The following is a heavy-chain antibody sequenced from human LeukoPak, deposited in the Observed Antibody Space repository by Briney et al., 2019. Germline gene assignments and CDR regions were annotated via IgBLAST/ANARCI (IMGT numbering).Heavy chain of an antibody. CDR2: ISGSGGST. J-gene: IGHJ5*02. V-gene: IGHV3-23*01. Sequence: GGSLRLSCAASGFTFSSYAMSWVRQAPGKGLEWVSAISGSGGSTYYADSVKGRFTISRDNSKNTLYLQMNSLRAEDTAVHYCAKDVYYDILTGYNWFDPWGQGTLVTVSS. CDR3: AKDVYYDILTGYNWFDP. D-gene: IGHD3-9*01. CDR1: GFTFSSYA.